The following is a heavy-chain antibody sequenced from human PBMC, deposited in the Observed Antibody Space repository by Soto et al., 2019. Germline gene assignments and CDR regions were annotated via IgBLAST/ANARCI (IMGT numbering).Heavy chain of an antibody. D-gene: IGHD1-26*01. CDR3: SRDLGGSYYAPVDD. V-gene: IGHV1-18*01. Sequence: QVQLVQSGAEVKKPGASVKVSCKASGYTFTSYGISWVRQAPGQGLEWMGWISAYNGNTKYGPKLQGRVTMTTDTYSRTAYMEQKSLRPDDTAVYYCSRDLGGSYYAPVDDWGQGTLVTVSS. J-gene: IGHJ4*02. CDR2: ISAYNGNT. CDR1: GYTFTSYG.